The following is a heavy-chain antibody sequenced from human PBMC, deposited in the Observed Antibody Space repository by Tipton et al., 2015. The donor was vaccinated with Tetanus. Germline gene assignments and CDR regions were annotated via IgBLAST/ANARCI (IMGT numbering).Heavy chain of an antibody. CDR3: ARANFESSKKGPFDS. J-gene: IGHJ4*02. V-gene: IGHV4-39*02. CDR1: GGSLFSGSFY. Sequence: TLSLTCSVSGGSLFSGSFYWAWIRQPPGKGLEWIGNIYYNGNTYYLASLKSRVTISADTSKNHFSLRLASVTAADTAVYFCARANFESSKKGPFDSWGQGTLVIVSA. D-gene: IGHD5-24*01. CDR2: IYYNGNT.